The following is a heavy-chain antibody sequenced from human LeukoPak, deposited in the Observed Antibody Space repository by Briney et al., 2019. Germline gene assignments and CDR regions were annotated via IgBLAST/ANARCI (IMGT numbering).Heavy chain of an antibody. CDR3: AKDRWELDGIFDY. J-gene: IGHJ4*02. CDR2: IYSGDST. CDR1: GFTVSSNY. V-gene: IGHV3-53*01. Sequence: GGSLRLSCAASGFTVSSNYMSWVRQAPGKGLEWVSVIYSGDSTYYADSVKGRFTISRDNSKNTLYLQMNSLRAEDTAVYYCAKDRWELDGIFDYWGQGTLVTVSS. D-gene: IGHD1-26*01.